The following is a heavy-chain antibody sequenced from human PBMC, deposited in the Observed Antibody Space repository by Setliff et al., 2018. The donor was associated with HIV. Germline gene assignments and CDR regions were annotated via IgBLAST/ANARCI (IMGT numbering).Heavy chain of an antibody. CDR2: ISSSSRSK. J-gene: IGHJ4*02. V-gene: IGHV3-21*04. CDR1: GFTFSTYS. CDR3: SKGHPDGDPYYFDY. Sequence: GGSLRLSCAASGFTFSTYSMNWVRQAPGKGLEWVSSISSSSRSKYYADSVKGRFTISRDNAKNSLYLQMNSLRAEDTALYYCSKGHPDGDPYYFDYWGQGTLVTVSS. D-gene: IGHD2-21*02.